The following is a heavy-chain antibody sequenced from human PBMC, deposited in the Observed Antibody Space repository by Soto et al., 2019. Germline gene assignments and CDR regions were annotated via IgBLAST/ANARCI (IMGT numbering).Heavy chain of an antibody. CDR3: ARFPVYGDYSPYGMDV. V-gene: IGHV1-3*01. CDR2: INAGNGNT. D-gene: IGHD4-17*01. Sequence: GASVKVSCKASGYTFTSYAMHWVRQAPGQRLEWMGWINAGNGNTKYSQKFQGRVTITRDTSASTAYMELSSLRSEGTAVYYCARFPVYGDYSPYGMDVWGQGTTVTVSS. J-gene: IGHJ6*02. CDR1: GYTFTSYA.